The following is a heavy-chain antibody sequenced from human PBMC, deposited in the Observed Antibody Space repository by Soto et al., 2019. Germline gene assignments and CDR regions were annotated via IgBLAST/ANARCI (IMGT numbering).Heavy chain of an antibody. CDR3: AGSYSSGGRCDSAEHS. CDR1: GGSISSSSYS. Sequence: SETLSLTCTVSGGSISSSSYSWSWIRQPPGKGLEWIGYIYHSGSTYYNPSLKSRVTISVNRSKNQFSLNLSSVTAADTAAYYLAGSYSSGGRCDSAEHSWGQGTPVTVSS. CDR2: IYHSGST. D-gene: IGHD2-15*01. V-gene: IGHV4-30-2*02. J-gene: IGHJ4*02.